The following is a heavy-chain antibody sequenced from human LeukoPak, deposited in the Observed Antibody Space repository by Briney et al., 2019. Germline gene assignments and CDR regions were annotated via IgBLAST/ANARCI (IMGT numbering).Heavy chain of an antibody. Sequence: SETLSLTCTVSGGSISSYYWSWIRQPPGKGLEWIGYISYSGSSNYNPSLKSRVTISVDTSKNQFSLKLSSVTAADTAVYYCARDHLGGTYYYDSSGLRLVVWFDPWGQGTLVTVSS. CDR1: GGSISSYY. V-gene: IGHV4-59*12. D-gene: IGHD3-22*01. J-gene: IGHJ5*02. CDR3: ARDHLGGTYYYDSSGLRLVVWFDP. CDR2: ISYSGSS.